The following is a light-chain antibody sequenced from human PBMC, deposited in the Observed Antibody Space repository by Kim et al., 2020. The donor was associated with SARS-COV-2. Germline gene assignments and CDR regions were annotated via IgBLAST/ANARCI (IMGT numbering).Light chain of an antibody. CDR2: RNN. CDR3: SAWDSSLSAWV. J-gene: IGLJ3*02. V-gene: IGLV10-54*01. Sequence: RPTATLTCTGNSNNVGNQGAAWLQQHQGHPPKPLSYRNNNRPSGISERLSASRSGDTASLTITGLQPEDEADYYCSAWDSSLSAWVFGGGTQLTVL. CDR1: SNNVGNQG.